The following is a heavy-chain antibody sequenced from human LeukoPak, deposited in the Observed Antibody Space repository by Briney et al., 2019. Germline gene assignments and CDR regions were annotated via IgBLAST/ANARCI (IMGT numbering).Heavy chain of an antibody. V-gene: IGHV4-39*01. CDR3: ATHTYDTSGDYFVY. Sequence: PSETLSLTCAVSGGSIGGGSYYWGWIRQPPGKGLEWIGSISYSGNSYYNPSLKSRVSLSVETSKSQFSLKLSSVTAADTAVYYCATHTYDTSGDYFVYSGQRNLVTVSS. D-gene: IGHD3-22*01. J-gene: IGHJ4*02. CDR2: ISYSGNS. CDR1: GGSIGGGSYY.